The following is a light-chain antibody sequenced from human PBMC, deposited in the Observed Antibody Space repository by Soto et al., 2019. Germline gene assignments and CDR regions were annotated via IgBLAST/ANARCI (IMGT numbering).Light chain of an antibody. CDR2: GVT. CDR3: SSSTNTNTWV. CDR1: SSDVGGYNR. Sequence: QSVLTQPASVSGSPGQSITISCTGSSSDVGGYNRVCWYQQHPDKAPKLLIYGVTNRPSGVSNRFSGSKSGNTASLTISGLQAEDEGVYYCSSSTNTNTWVFGGGTKVTVL. J-gene: IGLJ3*02. V-gene: IGLV2-14*01.